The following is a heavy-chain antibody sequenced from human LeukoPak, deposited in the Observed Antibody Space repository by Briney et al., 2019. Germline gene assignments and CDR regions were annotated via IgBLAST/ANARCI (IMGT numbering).Heavy chain of an antibody. CDR3: ARGDYEGKYYFDY. V-gene: IGHV1-2*02. Sequence: ASVKVSCKSSGYTFTGYYIHWVRQAPGQGLEWMGWINPNSGGTNYAQKFQGRVTMTRDTSISTAYMELSRLRSDDTAVYYCARGDYEGKYYFDYWGQGTLVTVSS. CDR1: GYTFTGYY. D-gene: IGHD4-17*01. J-gene: IGHJ4*02. CDR2: INPNSGGT.